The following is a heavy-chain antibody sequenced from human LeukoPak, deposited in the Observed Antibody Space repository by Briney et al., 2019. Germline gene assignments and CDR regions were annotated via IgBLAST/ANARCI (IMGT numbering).Heavy chain of an antibody. CDR1: GFTFSSYA. CDR2: ISGSGGST. Sequence: GGSLRLSCAASGFTFSSYAMSWVRQAPGKGLEWVSVISGSGGSTYYADSVKGRFTISRDNAKNSLYLQMNGLRAEDTAVYYCARGDYYDSGGPEDYWGQGTLVTVSS. J-gene: IGHJ4*02. V-gene: IGHV3-23*01. CDR3: ARGDYYDSGGPEDY. D-gene: IGHD3-22*01.